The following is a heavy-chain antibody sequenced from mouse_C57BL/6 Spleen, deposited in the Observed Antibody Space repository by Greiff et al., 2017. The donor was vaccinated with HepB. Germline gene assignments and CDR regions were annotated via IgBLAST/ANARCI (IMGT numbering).Heavy chain of an antibody. J-gene: IGHJ4*01. CDR1: GYTFTSYW. CDR3: ARWIPYYGSSPYAMDY. V-gene: IGHV1-53*01. D-gene: IGHD1-1*01. CDR2: INPSNGGT. Sequence: VQLQQPGTELVKPGASVKLSCKASGYTFTSYWMHWVKQRPGQGLEWIGNINPSNGGTNYNEKFKSKATLTVDKSSSTDYMQLSSLTSEDSAVYYCARWIPYYGSSPYAMDYWGQGTSVTVSS.